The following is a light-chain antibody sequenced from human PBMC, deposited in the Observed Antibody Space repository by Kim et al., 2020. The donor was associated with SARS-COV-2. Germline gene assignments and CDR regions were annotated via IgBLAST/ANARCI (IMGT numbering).Light chain of an antibody. Sequence: SVDLGQTARITSGGNNIGSKNVHWYQQKPGQAPVLVIYRDSNRPSGIPERFSGSNSGNTATLTISRAQAGYEADYYCQVWDSSPRVFGGGTQLTVL. CDR2: RDS. V-gene: IGLV3-9*01. CDR3: QVWDSSPRV. CDR1: NIGSKN. J-gene: IGLJ2*01.